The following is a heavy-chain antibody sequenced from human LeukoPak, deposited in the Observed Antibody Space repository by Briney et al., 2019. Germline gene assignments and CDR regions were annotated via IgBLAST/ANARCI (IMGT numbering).Heavy chain of an antibody. J-gene: IGHJ4*02. CDR3: ARASPPIYYDSSGYPLYYFDY. CDR2: IIPIFGTA. D-gene: IGHD3-22*01. V-gene: IGHV1-69*13. Sequence: SVKVSCKASGYTFTSYAISWVRQAPGQGLEWMGGIIPIFGTANYAQKFQGRVTITADESTSTAYMELSSLRSEDTAVYYCARASPPIYYDSSGYPLYYFDYWGQGTLVTVSS. CDR1: GYTFTSYA.